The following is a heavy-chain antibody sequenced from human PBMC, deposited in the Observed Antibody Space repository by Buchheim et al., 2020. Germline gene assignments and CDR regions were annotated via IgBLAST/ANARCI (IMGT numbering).Heavy chain of an antibody. Sequence: QVQLVESGGGVVQPGRSLRLSCAASGFTFSSYAMHWVRQAPGKGLECVAVISYDGSNKYYADSVKGRFTISRDNSQNTLYLQMNSLRAEDTAVYYCARDERKRGLVNGFDAWGQGTL. V-gene: IGHV3-30-3*01. J-gene: IGHJ5*02. CDR2: ISYDGSNK. CDR1: GFTFSSYA. CDR3: ARDERKRGLVNGFDA. D-gene: IGHD6-19*01.